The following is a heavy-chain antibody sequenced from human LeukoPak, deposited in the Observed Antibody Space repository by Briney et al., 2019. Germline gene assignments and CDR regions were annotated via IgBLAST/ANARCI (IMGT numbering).Heavy chain of an antibody. V-gene: IGHV4-59*08. J-gene: IGHJ4*02. CDR3: ARHGGDYRIDY. Sequence: PSETLSLTCTVSGGSISSYYWSWIRQPPGKGLEWIGYIYYSGSTNYNPSLKSRVTISVDTSKNQFSLKLSSVTAADTAVYYCARHGGDYRIDYWGQGTLVTVSS. D-gene: IGHD2-21*01. CDR2: IYYSGST. CDR1: GGSISSYY.